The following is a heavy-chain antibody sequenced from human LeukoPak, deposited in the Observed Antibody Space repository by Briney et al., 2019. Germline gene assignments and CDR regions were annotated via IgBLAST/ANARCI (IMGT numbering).Heavy chain of an antibody. J-gene: IGHJ6*02. CDR3: ANLRVIFTYYKYGTDV. Sequence: GGSLRLSCAASGFTFSSYGMHWVRQAPGKGREGGGVISYDGSNKHYADSVKGRFTISRDNSKNTLYLQMNSLRAEDTAVYYCANLRVIFTYYKYGTDVWGQGTTVTVSS. D-gene: IGHD3/OR15-3a*01. CDR2: ISYDGSNK. V-gene: IGHV3-30*18. CDR1: GFTFSSYG.